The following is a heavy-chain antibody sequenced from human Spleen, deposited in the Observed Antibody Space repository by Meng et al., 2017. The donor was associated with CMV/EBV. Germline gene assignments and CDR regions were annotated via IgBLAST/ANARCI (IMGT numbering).Heavy chain of an antibody. J-gene: IGHJ4*02. Sequence: GQLVESGGGVVQPGRSLRLSCAASGFTFSSYAMHWVRQAPGKGLEWVAVISYDGSNKYYADSVKGRFTISRDNSKNTLYLQMNSLRAEDTAVYYCAVVGASIDYWGQGTLVTVSS. D-gene: IGHD2-15*01. CDR3: AVVGASIDY. V-gene: IGHV3-30-3*01. CDR2: ISYDGSNK. CDR1: GFTFSSYA.